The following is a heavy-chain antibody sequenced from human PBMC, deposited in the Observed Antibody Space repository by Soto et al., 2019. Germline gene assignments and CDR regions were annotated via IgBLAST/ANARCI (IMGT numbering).Heavy chain of an antibody. CDR3: ARGNSLWFGESGYYGMDV. CDR2: INHSGST. CDR1: GGSFSGYY. Sequence: QVQLQQWGAGLLKPSETLSLTCAVYGGSFSGYYWSWIRQSPGQELEWIGEINHSGSTNYNPSLKSRVTVSVDTSKNPFSLEVNSVTAADTAVYYCARGNSLWFGESGYYGMDVWGQGTTVTVSS. D-gene: IGHD3-10*01. V-gene: IGHV4-34*01. J-gene: IGHJ6*02.